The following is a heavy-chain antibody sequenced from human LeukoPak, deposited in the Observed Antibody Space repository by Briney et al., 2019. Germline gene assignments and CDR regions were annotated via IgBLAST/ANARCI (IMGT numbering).Heavy chain of an antibody. CDR1: GGTSNSHA. Sequence: SVKVSCKASGGTSNSHAISWVRQAPGQGLEWMGRIIPNLGTTNRAQNFQDRVTLTADKSTNTAYMELTSLTSDDTAVYYCATTNDGGGYQWGNFFDFWGQGTLVTVSS. CDR2: IIPNLGTT. J-gene: IGHJ4*02. D-gene: IGHD3-22*01. CDR3: ATTNDGGGYQWGNFFDF. V-gene: IGHV1-69*04.